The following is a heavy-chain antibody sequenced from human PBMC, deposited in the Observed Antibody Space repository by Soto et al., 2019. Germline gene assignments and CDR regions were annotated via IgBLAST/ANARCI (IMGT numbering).Heavy chain of an antibody. J-gene: IGHJ6*02. CDR1: GGTFSSYA. CDR3: ARLRFPALFLRYGMDV. V-gene: IGHV1-69*01. Sequence: QVQLVQSGAEVKKPGSSVKVSCKASGGTFSSYAISWVRQAPGQGLEWMGGIIPIFGTANYAQKFQGRVTITADESTSTAYMELSSLRSEDTAVYYWARLRFPALFLRYGMDVWGQGTTVTVSS. D-gene: IGHD3-3*01. CDR2: IIPIFGTA.